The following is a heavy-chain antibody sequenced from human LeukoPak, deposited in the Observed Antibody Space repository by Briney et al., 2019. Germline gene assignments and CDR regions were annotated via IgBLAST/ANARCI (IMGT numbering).Heavy chain of an antibody. CDR3: ARGSRGMSTIFDY. J-gene: IGHJ4*02. V-gene: IGHV4-4*07. CDR1: GGSISSYC. CDR2: IYTRGST. Sequence: SETLSLTCSVSGGSISSYCWNWIRLPAGKGLEWIGCIYTRGSTIHNPSIKSRVTMSVDTAKNQFSLRLNPVTAADTAVYYCARGSRGMSTIFDYWGQGTLVTVSS. D-gene: IGHD5-24*01.